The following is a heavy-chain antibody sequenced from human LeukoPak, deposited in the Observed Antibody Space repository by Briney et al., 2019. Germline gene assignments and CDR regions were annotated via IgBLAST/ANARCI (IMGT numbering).Heavy chain of an antibody. Sequence: SETLSLTCAVYGGSFSDYYWTWIRQSPGKGLEWLGQINHSGSANYNPSLKSRITISVDSSKNQFSLELTSVTAADTAVYYCARQGASYGDYVWGYYYMDVWGRGTTVTVSS. CDR3: ARQGASYGDYVWGYYYMDV. CDR2: INHSGSA. CDR1: GGSFSDYY. V-gene: IGHV4-34*01. J-gene: IGHJ6*03. D-gene: IGHD4-17*01.